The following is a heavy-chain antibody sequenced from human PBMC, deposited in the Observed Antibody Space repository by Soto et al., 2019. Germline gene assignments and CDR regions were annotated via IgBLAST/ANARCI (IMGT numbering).Heavy chain of an antibody. CDR1: GFTFSSYA. J-gene: IGHJ4*02. CDR2: ISGSGGST. CDR3: AKDLYGFGGYDIFDY. D-gene: IGHD5-12*01. V-gene: IGHV3-23*01. Sequence: GGSLRLSCAASGFTFSSYAMSWVRQAPGKGLEWVSAISGSGGSTYYADSVKGRFTISRDNSKNTLYLQMNSLRAEDTAVYYCAKDLYGFGGYDIFDYWGQGTLVTVSS.